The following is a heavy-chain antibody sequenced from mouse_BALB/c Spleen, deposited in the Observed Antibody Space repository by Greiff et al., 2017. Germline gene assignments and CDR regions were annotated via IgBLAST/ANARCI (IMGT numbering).Heavy chain of an antibody. CDR2: ISYDGSN. J-gene: IGHJ2*01. Sequence: DVKLQESGPGLVKPSQSLSLTCSVTGYSITSGYYWNWIRQFPGNKLEWMGYISYDGSNNYNPSLKNRISITRDTSKNQFFLKLNSVTTEDTATYYCAELGLFDDWGQGTTLTVSS. D-gene: IGHD4-1*01. CDR1: GYSITSGYY. V-gene: IGHV3-6*02. CDR3: AELGLFDD.